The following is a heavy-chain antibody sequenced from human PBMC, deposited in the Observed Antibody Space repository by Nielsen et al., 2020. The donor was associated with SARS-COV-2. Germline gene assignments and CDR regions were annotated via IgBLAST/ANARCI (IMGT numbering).Heavy chain of an antibody. CDR2: IYKSGST. Sequence: SETLSLTCTVSGGSISSHSWNWIRQPPGKGLEWIGYIYKSGSTEYNPSLKSRVTISVDTSKNQFSLKLSSVTAADTAVYYCARGFDYWGQGTLVTVSS. CDR1: GGSISSHS. CDR3: ARGFDY. V-gene: IGHV4-59*11. J-gene: IGHJ4*02.